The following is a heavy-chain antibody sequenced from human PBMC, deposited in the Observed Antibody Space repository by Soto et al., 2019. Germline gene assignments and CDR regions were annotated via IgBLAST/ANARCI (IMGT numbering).Heavy chain of an antibody. Sequence: PGESLKISCKGSGYSFTSYWISWVRQMPGKGLEWMGRIDPSDSYTNYSPSFQGHVTISADKSISTAYLQWSSLKASDTAMYYCARFYVVVTVVDAFDFLGQGTRVTVSS. CDR2: IDPSDSYT. V-gene: IGHV5-10-1*01. J-gene: IGHJ3*01. CDR3: ARFYVVVTVVDAFDF. CDR1: GYSFTSYW. D-gene: IGHD2-21*02.